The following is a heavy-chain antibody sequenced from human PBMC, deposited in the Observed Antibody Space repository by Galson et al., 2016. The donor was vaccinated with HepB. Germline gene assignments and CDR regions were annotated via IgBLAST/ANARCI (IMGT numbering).Heavy chain of an antibody. Sequence: SLRLSCAASGFNLSDYNMNWVRQAPGKGLEWISYISSGSRIIYYADSVKGRFTMSRDNVKNSLYLQLNSLRDEDTALYYCARSSLSSGCWCSNDYWGQGTLVTVSS. V-gene: IGHV3-48*02. CDR3: ARSSLSSGCWCSNDY. CDR1: GFNLSDYN. D-gene: IGHD6-19*01. CDR2: ISSGSRII. J-gene: IGHJ4*02.